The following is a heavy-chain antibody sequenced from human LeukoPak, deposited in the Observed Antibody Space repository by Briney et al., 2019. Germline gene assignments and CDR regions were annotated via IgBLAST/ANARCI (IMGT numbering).Heavy chain of an antibody. V-gene: IGHV3-11*01. Sequence: GGSLRLSCAASGFTFSDYSMSWLRQAPGKGLEWVSYISSSGSTVYYADSVKGRFTISRDNAKNSLYLQMNSLRAEDTAVYYCARVRVVRGVIPDAFDIWGQGTMVTVSS. CDR3: ARVRVVRGVIPDAFDI. J-gene: IGHJ3*02. D-gene: IGHD3-10*01. CDR2: ISSSGSTV. CDR1: GFTFSDYS.